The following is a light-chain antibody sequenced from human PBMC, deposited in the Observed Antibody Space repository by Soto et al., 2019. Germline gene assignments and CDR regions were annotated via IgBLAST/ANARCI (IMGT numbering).Light chain of an antibody. V-gene: IGKV3-15*01. CDR2: AAS. J-gene: IGKJ4*01. Sequence: EILLTQSPATLSVSPGERATLSCRASQSVFNKLAWYQQKLGKPPRLLIYAASVRATGIPARFSGSGSGTEVTLTISSLQPEDFAVYYCQQYHDWPLTFGGGTKVEIK. CDR1: QSVFNK. CDR3: QQYHDWPLT.